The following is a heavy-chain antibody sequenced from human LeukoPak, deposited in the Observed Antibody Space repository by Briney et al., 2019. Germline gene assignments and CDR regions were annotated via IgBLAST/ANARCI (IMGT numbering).Heavy chain of an antibody. D-gene: IGHD1-1*01. CDR2: INQDASSI. Sequence: AGGSLRLSCAASGFTFSSYWMSWVRQAPDKGLEWVANINQDASSINYAGSVKGRFTISRDNAKKSLYLQINSLRAEDTAVYYCATTGYIDEGFDYWGQGTLVTVSS. CDR1: GFTFSSYW. V-gene: IGHV3-7*02. CDR3: ATTGYIDEGFDY. J-gene: IGHJ4*02.